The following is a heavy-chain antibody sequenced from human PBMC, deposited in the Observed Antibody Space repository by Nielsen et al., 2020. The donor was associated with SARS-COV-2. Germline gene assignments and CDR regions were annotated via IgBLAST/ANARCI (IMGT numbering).Heavy chain of an antibody. CDR3: ARGLHYYDSSGYHFDY. V-gene: IGHV4-59*08. CDR2: VFHNGNA. D-gene: IGHD3-22*01. Sequence: SETLSLTCTVSGVSISSSYWSWIRQPPGKGLEWIGYVFHNGNAKFNPSLQSRATISVDTSKNQFSLKLSSVTAADTAVYYCARGLHYYDSSGYHFDYWGQGTLVTVSS. CDR1: GVSISSSY. J-gene: IGHJ4*02.